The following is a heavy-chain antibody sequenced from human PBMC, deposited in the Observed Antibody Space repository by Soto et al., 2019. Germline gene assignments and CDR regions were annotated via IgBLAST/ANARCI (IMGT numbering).Heavy chain of an antibody. V-gene: IGHV4-34*01. J-gene: IGHJ6*03. CDR2: INHGGST. CDR1: GGSFSGYY. Sequence: SETLSLTCAVYGGSFSGYYWSWIRQPPGKGLEWIGEINHGGSTNYNPSLKSRVTISVDTSKNQFSLKLSSVTAADTAVYYCARGEVVVASSGDSYYYMHVWGKGTTVTVSS. CDR3: ARGEVVVASSGDSYYYMHV. D-gene: IGHD2-15*01.